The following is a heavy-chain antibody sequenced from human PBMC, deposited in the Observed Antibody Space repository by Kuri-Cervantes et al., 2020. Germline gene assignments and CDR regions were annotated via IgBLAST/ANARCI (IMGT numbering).Heavy chain of an antibody. CDR2: ISGSGGST. CDR3: AKDLVVSSGWYRAETVYYYYGMDV. V-gene: IGHV3-23*01. CDR1: GFSFSSDA. Sequence: GGSLRLSCAGSGFSFSSDAMSWVRQAPGKGLEWVSGISGSGGSTYYADSVKGRFTISRDNSKNTLYLQMSALRAEDTAVYYCAKDLVVSSGWYRAETVYYYYGMDVWGQGTTVTVSS. D-gene: IGHD6-19*01. J-gene: IGHJ6*02.